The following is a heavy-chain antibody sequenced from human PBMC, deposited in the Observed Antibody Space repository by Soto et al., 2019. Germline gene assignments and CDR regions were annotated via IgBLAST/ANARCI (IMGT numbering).Heavy chain of an antibody. CDR2: ISSSSSYI. CDR3: ARLDYYDSSGFDY. CDR1: GFTFSSYS. V-gene: IGHV3-21*01. Sequence: EVQLVESGGGLVKPGGSLRLSCAASGFTFSSYSMNWVRQAPGKGLEWVSSISSSSSYIYYADSVKGRFTISRDNANNSLYLQMNSLRAEDTAVYYCARLDYYDSSGFDYWGQGTLVTVSS. J-gene: IGHJ4*02. D-gene: IGHD3-22*01.